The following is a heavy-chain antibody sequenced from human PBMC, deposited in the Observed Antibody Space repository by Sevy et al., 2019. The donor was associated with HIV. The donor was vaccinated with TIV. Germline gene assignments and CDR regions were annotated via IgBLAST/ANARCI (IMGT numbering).Heavy chain of an antibody. V-gene: IGHV3-21*01. CDR1: GFTFSSYS. Sequence: GSLRLSCAASGFTFSSYSMNWVRQAPGKGLEWGSSISSSSSYIYYADSVKGRFTISRDNAKNSLYLQMNSLRAEDTAVYYCARDLSPSTSSWPNLYYYYYYGMDVWGQGTTVTVSS. D-gene: IGHD6-13*01. J-gene: IGHJ6*02. CDR2: ISSSSSYI. CDR3: ARDLSPSTSSWPNLYYYYYYGMDV.